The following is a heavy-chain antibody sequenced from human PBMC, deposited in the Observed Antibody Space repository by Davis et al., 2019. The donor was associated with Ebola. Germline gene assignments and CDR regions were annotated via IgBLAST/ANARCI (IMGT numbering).Heavy chain of an antibody. CDR1: GGTFSSYA. D-gene: IGHD5-12*01. Sequence: SVKVSCKASGGTFSSYAISWVRQAPGQGLEWMGGIIPIFGTANYAQKFQGRVTITADESTSTAYMELSSLRSEDTAVYYCASPRDGGYLRLGYYYYYGMDVWGQGTTVTVSS. V-gene: IGHV1-69*13. J-gene: IGHJ6*02. CDR2: IIPIFGTA. CDR3: ASPRDGGYLRLGYYYYYGMDV.